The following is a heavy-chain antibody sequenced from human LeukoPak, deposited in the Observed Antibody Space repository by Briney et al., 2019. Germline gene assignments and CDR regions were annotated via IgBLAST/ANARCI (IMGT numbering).Heavy chain of an antibody. CDR2: INTDGGST. CDR3: GRGFSIVPAGIPDY. D-gene: IGHD2-2*02. V-gene: IGHV3-74*01. J-gene: IGHJ4*02. Sequence: GGSLRLSCAASGFTFGSYWMHWVRQAPGKGLVWVSRINTDGGSTTCADSVEGRFTISRDNAKNTLYLQMYSLRAEDTAVYYCGRGFSIVPAGIPDYWGLGTLVTVSS. CDR1: GFTFGSYW.